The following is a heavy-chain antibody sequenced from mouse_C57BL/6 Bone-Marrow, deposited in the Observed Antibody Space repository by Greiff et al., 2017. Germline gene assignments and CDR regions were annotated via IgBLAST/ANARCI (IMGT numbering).Heavy chain of an antibody. CDR1: GYTFTSYW. CDR2: IDPSDSYT. V-gene: IGHV1-59*01. Sequence: VQLQQPGAELVRPGTSVKLSCKASGYTFTSYWMHWVKQRPGQGLEWIGVIDPSDSYTNYNQQFKGKATLTVDTSSSTAYMQLSSLTSEDSAVYYCARGNLLSYFDYWGQGTTLTVSS. J-gene: IGHJ2*01. CDR3: ARGNLLSYFDY. D-gene: IGHD2-10*01.